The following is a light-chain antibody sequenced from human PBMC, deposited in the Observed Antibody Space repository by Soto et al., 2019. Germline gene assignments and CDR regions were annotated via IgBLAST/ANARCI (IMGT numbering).Light chain of an antibody. CDR1: QSVSSTH. CDR2: GAS. V-gene: IGKV3-20*01. J-gene: IGKJ1*01. CDR3: PHFGSSLWT. Sequence: EIVLTQSPGTLSLSPGERATLSCRASQSVSSTHLAWYQQKPGQAPRLLIFGASSRATGIPDRFSGSGSGTHFTRTLSRLEPEDFAGYYCPHFGSSLWTFGQGTKGEIK.